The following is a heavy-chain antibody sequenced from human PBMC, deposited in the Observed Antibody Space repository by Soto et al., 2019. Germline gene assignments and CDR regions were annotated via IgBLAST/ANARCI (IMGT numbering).Heavy chain of an antibody. CDR2: MYYSGST. CDR3: ARALRRSCSGGTCYVWFDP. CDR1: GGSINSGTSY. D-gene: IGHD2-15*01. V-gene: IGHV4-31*03. J-gene: IGHJ5*02. Sequence: QVQLQESGPGLVKPSQTLSLICSVSGGSINSGTSYWTWIRQHPGKGLEWIGYMYYSGSTYYNPSLDSRVTIPVDTSKNQFSLNLNSVTAADTAVYYCARALRRSCSGGTCYVWFDPWGQGTLVTVSS.